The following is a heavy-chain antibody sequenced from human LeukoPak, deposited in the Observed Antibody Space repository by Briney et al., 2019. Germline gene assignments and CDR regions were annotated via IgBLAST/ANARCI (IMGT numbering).Heavy chain of an antibody. CDR2: ISGGSDYT. D-gene: IGHD4-17*01. Sequence: GGSLRLSCAASGFTFSSYVMSWVRQAPGKGLEWVSGISGGSDYTYYADSVKGRFTISRDNSKNTLYLQMNSLRAEDTAVYYCAKLESYGDWPDAFDIWGQGTMVTVSS. V-gene: IGHV3-23*01. CDR1: GFTFSSYV. J-gene: IGHJ3*02. CDR3: AKLESYGDWPDAFDI.